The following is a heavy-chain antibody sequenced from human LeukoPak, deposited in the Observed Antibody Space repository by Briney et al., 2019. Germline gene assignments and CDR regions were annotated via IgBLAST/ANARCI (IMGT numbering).Heavy chain of an antibody. CDR1: GFSFNNYW. Sequence: PGGSLRLSCAASGFSFNNYWMGWVRQAPGKGLEWVANIKQDGSEKYYVDSVTGRFTISRDNAKYSLYLQMNSLRAEDTAVYYCAKDIRMGAPSKSRFEDWGQGTLVIVSS. CDR2: IKQDGSEK. CDR3: AKDIRMGAPSKSRFED. J-gene: IGHJ4*02. D-gene: IGHD1-26*01. V-gene: IGHV3-7*01.